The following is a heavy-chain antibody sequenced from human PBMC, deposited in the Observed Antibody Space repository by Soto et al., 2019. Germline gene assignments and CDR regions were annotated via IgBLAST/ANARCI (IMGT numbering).Heavy chain of an antibody. CDR1: GVTFSSYS. CDR2: ISSSSSTI. J-gene: IGHJ5*02. Sequence: GGSLRLSCAASGVTFSSYSMNWVRQAPGKGLEWVSYISSSSSTIYYADSVKGRFTISRDNAKNSLYLQMNSLRYEDTAVYYCARDSRNYLNWFDPWGQGTLVTVSS. V-gene: IGHV3-48*02. D-gene: IGHD4-4*01. CDR3: ARDSRNYLNWFDP.